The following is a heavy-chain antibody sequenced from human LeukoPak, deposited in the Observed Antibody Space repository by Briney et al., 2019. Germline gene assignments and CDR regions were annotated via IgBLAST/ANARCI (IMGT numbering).Heavy chain of an antibody. Sequence: SETLSLTCTVSGGSISINNYYWGWIRQPPGRGLEWIGNIYYDGSTYYNPSLKSRVTISVDTSRNQFSLRLSFVTAADTAVYYCARVVTYSSSPPNWFDPWGQGTLVTVSS. J-gene: IGHJ5*02. CDR1: GGSISINNYY. CDR2: IYYDGST. CDR3: ARVVTYSSSPPNWFDP. D-gene: IGHD6-6*01. V-gene: IGHV4-39*07.